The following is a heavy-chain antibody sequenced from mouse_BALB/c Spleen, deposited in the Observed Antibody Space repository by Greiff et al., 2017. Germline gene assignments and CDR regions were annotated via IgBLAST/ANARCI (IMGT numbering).Heavy chain of an antibody. V-gene: IGHV2-9*02. Sequence: VKLVQSGPGLVAPSQSLSITCTVSGFSLTSYCVHWVRQPPGKGLEWLGVIWAGGSTNYNSAHMSRLSIIKDNSKNQVFLQMSSLLTDDTAVYYCAICGNYAWFAYWGQGTLVTVSA. D-gene: IGHD2-1*01. CDR2: IWAGGST. J-gene: IGHJ3*01. CDR1: GFSLTSYC. CDR3: AICGNYAWFAY.